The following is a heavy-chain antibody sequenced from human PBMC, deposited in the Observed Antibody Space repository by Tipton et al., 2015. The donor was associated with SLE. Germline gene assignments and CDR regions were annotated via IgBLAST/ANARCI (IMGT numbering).Heavy chain of an antibody. CDR3: ASLRVNCTNGVCYKEFLDY. CDR1: GGSISSGSGW. V-gene: IGHV4-39*07. D-gene: IGHD2-8*01. J-gene: IGHJ4*02. CDR2: VYYRGRT. Sequence: GLVKPSETLSLTCTVSGGSISSGSGWWGWIRQSPGRGLEWIATVYYRGRTFYNLSLKSRVTISVDTSKNQFSLKLSSVTAADTAVYYCASLRVNCTNGVCYKEFLDYWGQGTLVTVSS.